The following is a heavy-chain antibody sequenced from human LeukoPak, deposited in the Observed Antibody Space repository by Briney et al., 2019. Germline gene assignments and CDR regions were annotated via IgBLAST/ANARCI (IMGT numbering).Heavy chain of an antibody. CDR1: GFTFSRYA. V-gene: IGHV3-23*01. D-gene: IGHD4-17*01. CDR2: ISGSGGST. CDR3: AKGDGEIPDNWFDP. J-gene: IGHJ5*02. Sequence: GGSLRLSCAASGFTFSRYAMTWVRQAQGKGLEWVSAISGSGGSTYYADSVKGRFIISRDNSKNTVFLQMNSLRAEDTAVYYCAKGDGEIPDNWFDPGGQGTMGTVSS.